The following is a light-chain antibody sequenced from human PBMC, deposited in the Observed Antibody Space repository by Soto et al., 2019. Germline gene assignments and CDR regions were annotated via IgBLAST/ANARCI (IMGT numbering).Light chain of an antibody. CDR2: DAS. V-gene: IGKV3-11*01. CDR3: QQRRSWPPLT. CDR1: QSVSGY. J-gene: IGKJ4*01. Sequence: EIGLTQSPATLSLSPGERATLSCRASQSVSGYLAWYQQKPGQAPRLLIHDASNRATGIPTRFSGSGSGTDFTLTISSLEPEDCAVYYCQQRRSWPPLTVGGGTKVEIK.